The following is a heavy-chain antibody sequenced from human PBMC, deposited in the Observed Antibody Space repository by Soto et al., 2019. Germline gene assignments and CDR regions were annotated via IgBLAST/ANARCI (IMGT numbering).Heavy chain of an antibody. J-gene: IGHJ6*02. D-gene: IGHD3-3*01. CDR3: ARDPKFGDFWSGYYMYGMDV. V-gene: IGHV4-30-4*01. CDR1: GGSISSGDYY. CDR2: IYYSGST. Sequence: SETLSLTCTVSGGSISSGDYYWSWIRQPPGKGLEWIGYIYYSGSTYYNPSLKSRVTISVDTSKNQFSLKLSSVTAADTAVYYCARDPKFGDFWSGYYMYGMDVWGQGTTVTVSS.